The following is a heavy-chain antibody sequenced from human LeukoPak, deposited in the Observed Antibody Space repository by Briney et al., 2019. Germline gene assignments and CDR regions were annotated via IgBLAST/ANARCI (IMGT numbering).Heavy chain of an antibody. CDR2: ISGSGGST. V-gene: IGHV3-23*01. D-gene: IGHD2-2*01. CDR3: AKMRYCSSTSCRDDY. CDR1: GFTFSSYA. Sequence: PGGSLRLSCAASGFTFSSYAMSWVRQAPGKGLERVSAISGSGGSTYYADSVKGRFTISRDNSKNTLYLQMNSLRAEDTAVYYCAKMRYCSSTSCRDDYWGQGTLVTVSS. J-gene: IGHJ4*02.